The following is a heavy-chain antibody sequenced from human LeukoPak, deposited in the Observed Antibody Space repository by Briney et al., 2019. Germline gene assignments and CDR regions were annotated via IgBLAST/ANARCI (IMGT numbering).Heavy chain of an antibody. Sequence: GGSLRLSCAASGFTFSSYAMSWVRQAPGKGVEWVSAISGSGGSTYYADSVKVRFTISRDNAKNSLYLQMNSLRAEDTAVYYCAREPAGATSYFDYWGQGTLVTVSS. CDR1: GFTFSSYA. CDR2: ISGSGGST. V-gene: IGHV3-23*01. J-gene: IGHJ4*02. CDR3: AREPAGATSYFDY. D-gene: IGHD5-12*01.